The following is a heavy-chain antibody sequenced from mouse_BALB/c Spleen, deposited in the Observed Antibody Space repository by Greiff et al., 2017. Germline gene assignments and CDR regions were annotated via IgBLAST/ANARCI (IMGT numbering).Heavy chain of an antibody. J-gene: IGHJ3*01. CDR1: GFNIKDTY. V-gene: IGHV14-3*02. D-gene: IGHD2-3*01. CDR3: ARENGYLAWFAY. CDR2: IDPANGNT. Sequence: EVQLQQSGAELVKPGASVKLSCTASGFNIKDTYMHWVKQRPEQGLEWIGRIDPANGNTKYDPKFQGKATITADTSSNTAYLQLSSLTSEDTAVYYCARENGYLAWFAYWGQGTLVTVSA.